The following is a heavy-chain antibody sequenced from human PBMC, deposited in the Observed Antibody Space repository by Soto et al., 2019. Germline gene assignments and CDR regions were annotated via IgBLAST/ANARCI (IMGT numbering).Heavy chain of an antibody. CDR1: GGSISSYY. V-gene: IGHV4-59*08. CDR2: IYYSGST. D-gene: IGHD4-17*01. CDR3: ASLYGDSYFDY. J-gene: IGHJ4*02. Sequence: PSETLSLTCTVSGGSISSYYWSWIRQPPGKGLEWIGYIYYSGSTNYNPSLKSRVTISVDTSKNQFSLKLSSVTAADTAVYYCASLYGDSYFDYWGQGTLVTVSS.